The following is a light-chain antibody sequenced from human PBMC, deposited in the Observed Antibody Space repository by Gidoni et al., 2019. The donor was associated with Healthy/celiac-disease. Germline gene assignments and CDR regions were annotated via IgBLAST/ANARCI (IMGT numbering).Light chain of an antibody. CDR1: SRRRYY. CDR3: NSRDSSGNHVV. V-gene: IGLV3-19*01. J-gene: IGLJ2*01. Sequence: SSELTQDPDVSVALGQTVRITCQGDSRRRYYASWYQQKPGQAPVLVIYGKNNRPSGIPDRFSGSSSGNTASLTITGAQAEDEADYYCNSRDSSGNHVVFGGGTKLTVL. CDR2: GKN.